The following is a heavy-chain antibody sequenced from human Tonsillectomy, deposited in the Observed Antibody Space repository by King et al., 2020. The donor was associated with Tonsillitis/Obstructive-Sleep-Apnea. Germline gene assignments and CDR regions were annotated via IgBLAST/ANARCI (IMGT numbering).Heavy chain of an antibody. V-gene: IGHV5-51*03. J-gene: IGHJ2*01. Sequence: VQLVESGAEVKKSGESLKISCKGFGYNFSIYWIGWVRQMSGKGLEWMGTIWPGDSDTKNSPSFQGQVTLSADRSINTAYLEWSSLKASDSAIYYCARRSSSGGYFDLWGRGTLVTVAS. CDR2: IWPGDSDT. CDR3: ARRSSSGGYFDL. CDR1: GYNFSIYW. D-gene: IGHD2-15*01.